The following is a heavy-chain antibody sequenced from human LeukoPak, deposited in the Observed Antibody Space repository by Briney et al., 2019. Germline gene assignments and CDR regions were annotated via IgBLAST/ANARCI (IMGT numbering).Heavy chain of an antibody. CDR3: ATDCGSSCFDY. CDR2: ISSSGTTI. J-gene: IGHJ4*02. CDR1: GFTFSSYS. V-gene: IGHV3-48*04. D-gene: IGHD6-13*01. Sequence: GGSLRLSCAASGFTFSSYSMNWVRQAPGKGLEWVSYISSSGTTIYYADSVKGRFTISRDNAKNSLYLQMSSLRAEDTAVYYCATDCGSSCFDYWGQRTLVTVSS.